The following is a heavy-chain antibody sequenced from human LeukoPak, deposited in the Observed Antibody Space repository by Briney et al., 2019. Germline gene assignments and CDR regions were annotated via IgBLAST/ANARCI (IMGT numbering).Heavy chain of an antibody. CDR1: GYTFTDYD. CDR3: ARIRWMDS. V-gene: IGHV1-2*02. J-gene: IGHJ5*01. CDR2: INPNSYT. Sequence: ASVKVSCKASGYTFTDYDMHWVRQAPGQRLEWMGWINPNSYTNYAQNFQGRVTMTRDTSTSTGYMELTRLTSDDTAVYFCARIRWMDSWGQGTLVTVSS.